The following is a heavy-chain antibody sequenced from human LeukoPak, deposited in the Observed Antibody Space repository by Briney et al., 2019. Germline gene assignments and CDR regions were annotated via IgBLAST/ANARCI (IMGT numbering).Heavy chain of an antibody. D-gene: IGHD1-26*01. J-gene: IGHJ4*02. CDR1: GFTFSDYY. CDR2: IYYSGST. V-gene: IGHV4-59*08. Sequence: KPGGSLRLSCAASGFTFSDYYMSWIRQAPGKGLEWIGDIYYSGSTNYNPSLKSRVTISVDTSKNQFSLRLSSVTAADTAVYYSARLASGSYGPLTPFDYWGQGTLVTVSS. CDR3: ARLASGSYGPLTPFDY.